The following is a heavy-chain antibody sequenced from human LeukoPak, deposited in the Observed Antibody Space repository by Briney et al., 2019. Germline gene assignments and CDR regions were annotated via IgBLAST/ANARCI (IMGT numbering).Heavy chain of an antibody. D-gene: IGHD6-13*01. Sequence: PSETLSLTCTASGGSISSYYWSWIRQPPGKGLEWIGYIYYSGSTNYNPSLKSRVTISVDTSKNQFSLKLSSVTAADTAVYYCARLRGQQLAPDYYYYYGMDVWGKGTTVTVSS. J-gene: IGHJ6*04. CDR3: ARLRGQQLAPDYYYYYGMDV. V-gene: IGHV4-59*01. CDR1: GGSISSYY. CDR2: IYYSGST.